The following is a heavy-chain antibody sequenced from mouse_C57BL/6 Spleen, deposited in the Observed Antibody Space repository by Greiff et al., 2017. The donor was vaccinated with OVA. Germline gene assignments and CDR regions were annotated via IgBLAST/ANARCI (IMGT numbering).Heavy chain of an antibody. CDR3: ASWDRTYWYFDV. V-gene: IGHV1-53*01. D-gene: IGHD4-1*01. J-gene: IGHJ1*03. Sequence: QVQLQQSGTELVKPGASVKLSCKASGYTFTSYWMHWVKQRPGQGLEWIGNINPSNGGTNYNEKFKSKATLTVDKSSSTAYMQLSSLTSEDSAVYYCASWDRTYWYFDVWGTGTTVTVSS. CDR1: GYTFTSYW. CDR2: INPSNGGT.